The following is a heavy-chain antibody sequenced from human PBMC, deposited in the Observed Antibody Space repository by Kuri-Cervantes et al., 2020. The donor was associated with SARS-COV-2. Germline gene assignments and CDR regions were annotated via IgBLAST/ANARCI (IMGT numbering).Heavy chain of an antibody. CDR3: AKELSGSYWTGNFDY. J-gene: IGHJ4*02. V-gene: IGHV3-23*01. D-gene: IGHD1-26*01. CDR1: GFTFSSYA. Sequence: LSLTCAASGFTFSSYAMSWVRQAPGKGLGWVSAISGSGGSTYYADSVKGRFTIYRDNSKNTLYLQMNSLRDEDTAVYYCAKELSGSYWTGNFDYWGQGTLVTVSS. CDR2: ISGSGGST.